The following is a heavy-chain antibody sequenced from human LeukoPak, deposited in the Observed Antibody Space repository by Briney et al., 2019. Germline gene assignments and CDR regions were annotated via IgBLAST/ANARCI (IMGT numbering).Heavy chain of an antibody. CDR2: IYHSGYA. V-gene: IGHV4-38-2*01. CDR3: ARNSSLTTLKGGWFDP. Sequence: SETLSLTCAVSGYSINSGYSWTWLRQRPGKGLEWVGNIYHSGYAYYNPSLKSRVTISLDASKNQFSLRLSSVTAADTAVYYCARNSSLTTLKGGWFDPWGQGTLVTVSS. D-gene: IGHD4-11*01. CDR1: GYSINSGYS. J-gene: IGHJ5*02.